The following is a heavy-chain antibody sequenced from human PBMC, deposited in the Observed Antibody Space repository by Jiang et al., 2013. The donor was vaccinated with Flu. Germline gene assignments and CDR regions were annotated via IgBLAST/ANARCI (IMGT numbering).Heavy chain of an antibody. Sequence: QSGSELKKPGASVKVSCKASGYTFTSYAMNWVRQAPGQGLEWMGWINTNTGNPTYAQGFTGRFVFSLDTSVSTAYLQISSLKAEDTAVYYCARAIPTYYYDSSGYYYWDYWGQGTLVTVSS. V-gene: IGHV7-4-1*02. CDR1: GYTFTSYA. J-gene: IGHJ4*02. CDR3: ARAIPTYYYDSSGYYYWDY. CDR2: INTNTGNP. D-gene: IGHD3-22*01.